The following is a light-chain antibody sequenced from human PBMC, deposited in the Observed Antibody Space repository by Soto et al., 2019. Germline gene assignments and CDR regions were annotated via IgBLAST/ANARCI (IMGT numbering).Light chain of an antibody. CDR2: AAS. V-gene: IGKV1-27*01. CDR1: QGISNY. Sequence: DIQMTQSPSSLSASGGDRVTITCRASQGISNYLAWYQQKPGKVPKLLIYAASTLQSGVPSRCSGSGSWTDFTLTISSLQPEDVATYYCQKYNSALFTFGQGTRLEIK. J-gene: IGKJ5*01. CDR3: QKYNSALFT.